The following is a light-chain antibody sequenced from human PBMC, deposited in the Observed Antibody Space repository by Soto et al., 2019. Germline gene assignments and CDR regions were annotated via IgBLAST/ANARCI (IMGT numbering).Light chain of an antibody. Sequence: SVLTQPPSASGTPGQRVTISCSGSNSNIGDNFAYWYQQLPGAAPKLLIYRNDQRPSGVPDRISGSKSGTSASLAISGLRSEDEADYYCAAWDDSLSGVVFGGGTK. J-gene: IGLJ2*01. CDR3: AAWDDSLSGVV. V-gene: IGLV1-47*01. CDR1: NSNIGDNF. CDR2: RND.